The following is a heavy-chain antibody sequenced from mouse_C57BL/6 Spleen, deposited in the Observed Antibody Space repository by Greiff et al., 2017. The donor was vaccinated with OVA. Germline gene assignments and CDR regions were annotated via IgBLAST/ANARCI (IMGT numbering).Heavy chain of an antibody. Sequence: ESGAELVRPGASVTLSCKASGYTFTDYEMHWVKQTPVHGLEWIGAIDPETGGTAYNQKFKGKAILTADKSSSTAYMELRSLTSEDSAVYYCTRRLRYFDVWGTGTTVTVSS. J-gene: IGHJ1*03. V-gene: IGHV1-15*01. D-gene: IGHD1-3*01. CDR2: IDPETGGT. CDR3: TRRLRYFDV. CDR1: GYTFTDYE.